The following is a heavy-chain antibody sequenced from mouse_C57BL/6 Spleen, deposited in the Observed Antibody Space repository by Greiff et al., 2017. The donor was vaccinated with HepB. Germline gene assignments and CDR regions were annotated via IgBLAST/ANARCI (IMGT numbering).Heavy chain of an antibody. CDR3: ARDYGNYAWFAY. V-gene: IGHV1-64*01. CDR1: GYTFTSYW. CDR2: IHPNSGST. D-gene: IGHD2-1*01. J-gene: IGHJ3*01. Sequence: VQLQQSGAELVKPGASVKLSCKASGYTFTSYWMHWVKQRPGQGLEWIGMIHPNSGSTNYNEKFKSKATLTVDKSSSQAYMQLSSLTSEDSAVYYCARDYGNYAWFAYLGQGTLVTVSA.